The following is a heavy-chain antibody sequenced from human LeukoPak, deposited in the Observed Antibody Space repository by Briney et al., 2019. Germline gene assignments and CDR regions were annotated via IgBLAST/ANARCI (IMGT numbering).Heavy chain of an antibody. J-gene: IGHJ5*02. CDR3: AREPRLLRNWFDP. CDR1: AGSISSGNYY. CDR2: IYTSGST. Sequence: SQTLSLTCTVAAGSISSGNYYWSWIRQPAGNGLEWIGRIYTSGSTNYNPSLKSRVTISVDTSKNRFSLKLSSVTAADTAVYYCAREPRLLRNWFDPWGQGTLVTVSS. D-gene: IGHD2-15*01. V-gene: IGHV4-61*02.